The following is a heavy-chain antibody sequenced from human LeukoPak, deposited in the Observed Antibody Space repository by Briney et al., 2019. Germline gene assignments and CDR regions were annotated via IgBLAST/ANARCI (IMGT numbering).Heavy chain of an antibody. D-gene: IGHD3-10*01. V-gene: IGHV3-21*01. Sequence: PGGSLRLSCAASGFTFSSYSMNWVRQAPGKGLEWVSSISSSSSYIYYADSVKGRFTISRDNAKNSLYLQMNSLRAEDTAVYYCARSVSSRGGIDYWGQGTLVTVSS. J-gene: IGHJ4*02. CDR3: ARSVSSRGGIDY. CDR1: GFTFSSYS. CDR2: ISSSSSYI.